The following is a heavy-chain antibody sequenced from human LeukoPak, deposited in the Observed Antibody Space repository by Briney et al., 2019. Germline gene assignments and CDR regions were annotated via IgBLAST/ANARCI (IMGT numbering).Heavy chain of an antibody. Sequence: ASVKVSCKASGYTFTGYYMHWVRQAPGQGLEWMGWINPNSGGTNYAQKFQGRVTMTRDTSISTAYMELSRLRSDDTAVYYCARDLSGIAAAGTGWGQGTLVTVSS. V-gene: IGHV1-2*02. CDR2: INPNSGGT. CDR3: ARDLSGIAAAGTG. CDR1: GYTFTGYY. J-gene: IGHJ4*02. D-gene: IGHD6-13*01.